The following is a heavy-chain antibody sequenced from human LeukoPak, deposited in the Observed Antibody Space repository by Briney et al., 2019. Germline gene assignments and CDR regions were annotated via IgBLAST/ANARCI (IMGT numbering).Heavy chain of an antibody. CDR1: GFTFSSYG. V-gene: IGHV3-33*01. CDR3: AREIAAAGTLAYYYYGMDV. D-gene: IGHD6-13*01. CDR2: IWYDGSNK. J-gene: IGHJ6*02. Sequence: GSLRLSCAASGFTFSSYGMHWVRQAPGKGLEWVAVIWYDGSNKYYADSVKGRFTISRDNSKNTLYLQMNSLRAEVTAVYYCAREIAAAGTLAYYYYGMDVWGQGTTVTVSS.